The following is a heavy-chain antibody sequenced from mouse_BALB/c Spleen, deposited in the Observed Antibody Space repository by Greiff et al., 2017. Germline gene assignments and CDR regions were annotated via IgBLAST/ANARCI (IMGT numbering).Heavy chain of an antibody. Sequence: QVQLQQSGPGLVAPSQSLSITCTVSGFSLTSYGVHWVRQPPGQGLEWLGVIWAGGSTNYNSAIMSRLSISKDNSKSQVFLKMNSLQTDDTAMYYCARDDGHKNYLDYWGQGTTLTVSS. V-gene: IGHV2-9*02. CDR3: ARDDGHKNYLDY. CDR1: GFSLTSYG. D-gene: IGHD6-1*01. J-gene: IGHJ2*01. CDR2: IWAGGST.